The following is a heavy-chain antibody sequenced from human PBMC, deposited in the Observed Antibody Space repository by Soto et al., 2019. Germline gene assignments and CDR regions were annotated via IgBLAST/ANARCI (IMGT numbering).Heavy chain of an antibody. CDR2: ISYDGSNK. V-gene: IGHV3-30-3*01. CDR1: GFTFSSYA. CDR3: AREDSGSFSDYYYYGMDV. D-gene: IGHD1-26*01. Sequence: GGSLRLSCAASGFTFSSYAMHWVRQAPGKGLEWVAVISYDGSNKYYADSVKGRFTISRDNSKNTLYLQMNSLRAEDTAVCYCAREDSGSFSDYYYYGMDVWGQGTTVTVSS. J-gene: IGHJ6*02.